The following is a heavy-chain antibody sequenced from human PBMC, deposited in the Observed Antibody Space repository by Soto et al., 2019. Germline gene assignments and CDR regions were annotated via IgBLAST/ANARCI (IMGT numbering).Heavy chain of an antibody. J-gene: IGHJ4*02. CDR1: GFTFSSYW. CDR3: ARLAAGSRITMILVAEFDY. V-gene: IGHV3-7*05. D-gene: IGHD3-22*01. Sequence: GGSLRLSCAASGFTFSSYWMSWVRQAPGKGLEWVANIKQDGSEKYYVDSVKGRFTISRDNAKNSLYLQMNSLRAEDTAMYYCARLAAGSRITMILVAEFDYWGQGTLVTVSS. CDR2: IKQDGSEK.